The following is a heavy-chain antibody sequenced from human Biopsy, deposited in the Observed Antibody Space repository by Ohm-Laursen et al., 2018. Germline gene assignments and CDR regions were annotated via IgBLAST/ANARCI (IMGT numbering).Heavy chain of an antibody. Sequence: SDTLSLTCTVSGGSISGHFWSWVRQPAGKGLEWIGRIYSNGNTNYNPSLKSRVSMSVDTSKNHFSLNLTSVTAADTAMYYCARDEGLLRAFDIWGQRTLGTVSS. V-gene: IGHV4-4*07. CDR1: GGSISGHF. J-gene: IGHJ3*02. CDR3: ARDEGLLRAFDI. D-gene: IGHD1-26*01. CDR2: IYSNGNT.